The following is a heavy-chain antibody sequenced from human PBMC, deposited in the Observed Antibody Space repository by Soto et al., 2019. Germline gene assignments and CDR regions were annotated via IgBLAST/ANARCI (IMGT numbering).Heavy chain of an antibody. CDR3: ARGGLTVAVDY. D-gene: IGHD6-19*01. CDR1: GYTFTSYA. J-gene: IGHJ4*02. V-gene: IGHV1-3*01. Sequence: ASVKVSCKASGYTFTSYAMHWVRQAPGQRLEWMGWINAGNGNTKYSQKSQDRVTITRDTSASTAYMELSSLRSEDTAVYYCARGGLTVAVDYWGQGTLVTVPQ. CDR2: INAGNGNT.